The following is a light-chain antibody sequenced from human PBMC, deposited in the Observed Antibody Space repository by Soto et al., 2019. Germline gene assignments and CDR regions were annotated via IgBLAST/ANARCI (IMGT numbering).Light chain of an antibody. CDR3: QQSYSTSPT. J-gene: IGKJ4*01. CDR1: QRISSY. Sequence: DIQMTQSPSSLSASVGDRVTITCRASQRISSYVNWYQQKPGKAPNLLIYATSSLQSGVPSRFSGSGAGTDFTLTISSLQPEDFATYYCQQSYSTSPTFGGGTKVEIK. CDR2: ATS. V-gene: IGKV1-39*01.